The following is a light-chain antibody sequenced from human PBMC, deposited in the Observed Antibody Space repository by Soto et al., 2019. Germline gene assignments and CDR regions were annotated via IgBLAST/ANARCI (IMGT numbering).Light chain of an antibody. Sequence: DIQMTQSPSSLSASVGDRVTITCRASHSISRYLNWYQQKPGKAPKLLIYVASTRATGIPARFSGSGSGTEFTLTISSLQSEDFAVYYCQQYNNWPPVWTFGQGTKVEIK. J-gene: IGKJ1*01. CDR2: VAS. CDR1: HSISRY. CDR3: QQYNNWPPVWT. V-gene: IGKV1-39*01.